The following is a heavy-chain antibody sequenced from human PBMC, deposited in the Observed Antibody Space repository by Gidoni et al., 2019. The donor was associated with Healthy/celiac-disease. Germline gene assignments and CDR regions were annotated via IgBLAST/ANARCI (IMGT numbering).Heavy chain of an antibody. Sequence: QVQLVQSGAEVKKPGSSVKVSCKASGGTFSSYAISWVRQAPGQGLEWMGGIIPIFGTANYAQKFQGRVTITADESTSTAYMELSSLRSEDTAVYYCARPTPSTPMDYYYGMDVWGQGTTVTVSS. D-gene: IGHD3-3*02. J-gene: IGHJ6*02. V-gene: IGHV1-69*01. CDR2: IIPIFGTA. CDR3: ARPTPSTPMDYYYGMDV. CDR1: GGTFSSYA.